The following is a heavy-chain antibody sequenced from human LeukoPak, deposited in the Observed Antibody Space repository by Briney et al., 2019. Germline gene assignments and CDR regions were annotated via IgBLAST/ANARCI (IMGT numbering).Heavy chain of an antibody. CDR3: AKNEDSDYYDSTVDAFDI. D-gene: IGHD3-22*01. V-gene: IGHV3-23*01. J-gene: IGHJ3*02. CDR2: ISGSGGST. Sequence: GGSLRLSCAASGFTFSSYAMSWVRQAPGKGLEWVSAISGSGGSTYYADSVKGRFTISRDNSKNTLYLRMNSLRAEDTAVYYCAKNEDSDYYDSTVDAFDIWGQGTMVTVSS. CDR1: GFTFSSYA.